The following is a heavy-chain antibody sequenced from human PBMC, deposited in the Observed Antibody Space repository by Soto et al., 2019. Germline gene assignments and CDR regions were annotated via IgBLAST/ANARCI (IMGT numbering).Heavy chain of an antibody. CDR3: AAKLDILTGYADY. J-gene: IGHJ4*02. D-gene: IGHD3-9*01. CDR2: IVVGSGNT. Sequence: GASVKVSCKASGFTFTSSAMQWVRQARGQRLEWIGWIVVGSGNTNYAQKFQERVTITRDMSTSTAYMELSSLRSEDTAVYYCAAKLDILTGYADYWGQGTLVTVSS. CDR1: GFTFTSSA. V-gene: IGHV1-58*02.